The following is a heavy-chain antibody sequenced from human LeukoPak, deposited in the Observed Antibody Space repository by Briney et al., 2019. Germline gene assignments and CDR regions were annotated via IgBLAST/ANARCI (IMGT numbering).Heavy chain of an antibody. V-gene: IGHV3-21*01. J-gene: IGHJ4*02. D-gene: IGHD3-16*02. CDR1: GFTFSSYS. CDR2: ISSSSSYI. CDR3: ARDRRLSRLRDFDY. Sequence: GGSLRLSCAASGFTFSSYSMNWVRQAPGKGLEWVSSISSSSSYIYYADSVKGRFTISRDNAKNSLYLQMNSLRAEDTAVYYCARDRRLSRLRDFDYWGQGTLVTVSS.